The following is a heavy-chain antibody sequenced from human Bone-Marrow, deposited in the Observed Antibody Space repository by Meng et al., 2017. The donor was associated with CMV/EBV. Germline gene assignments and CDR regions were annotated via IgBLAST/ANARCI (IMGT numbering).Heavy chain of an antibody. CDR2: ISSDGGDT. Sequence: GESLKISCDASGFTFSSYWMHWVRQAPGKGLVWVSRISSDGGDTSYADSVKGRFTISRDNAKNTLYLQMSSLRGEDTAVYYCAVTYYYDTGGYSHYADWGQGTLVTVSS. CDR3: AVTYYYDTGGYSHYAD. D-gene: IGHD3-22*01. J-gene: IGHJ4*02. V-gene: IGHV3-74*01. CDR1: GFTFSSYW.